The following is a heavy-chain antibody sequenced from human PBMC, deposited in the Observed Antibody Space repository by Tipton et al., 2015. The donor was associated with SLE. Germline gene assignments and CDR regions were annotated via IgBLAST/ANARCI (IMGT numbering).Heavy chain of an antibody. CDR1: RFTFSSYA. J-gene: IGHJ4*02. CDR2: MSYGGSND. D-gene: IGHD1-1*01. V-gene: IGHV3-30-3*01. CDR3: AKDLGEHQLDH. Sequence: SLRLSCAASRFTFSSYAMHWVRQAPGKGLEWVAFMSYGGSNDDYADSVKGRFTISKDNSKNTLYLQMNSLRPEDTAVYYCAKDLGEHQLDHWGQGTLVTVSS.